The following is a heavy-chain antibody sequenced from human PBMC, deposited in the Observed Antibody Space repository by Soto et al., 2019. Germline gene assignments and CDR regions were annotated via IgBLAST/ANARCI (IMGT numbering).Heavy chain of an antibody. V-gene: IGHV3-9*01. D-gene: IGHD5-18*01. Sequence: GGSLRLSCAASGFTFDDYAMHWVRQAPGKGLEWVSSISWNSGSLDYADSVKGRFTISRDNAKNSLYLQMNSLRTEDTALYYCVKDEKGAYSYGWYDYWGQGTLVTVSS. CDR3: VKDEKGAYSYGWYDY. CDR2: ISWNSGSL. J-gene: IGHJ4*02. CDR1: GFTFDDYA.